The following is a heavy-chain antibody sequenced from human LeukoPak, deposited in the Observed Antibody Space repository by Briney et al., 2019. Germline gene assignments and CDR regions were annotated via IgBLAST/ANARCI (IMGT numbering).Heavy chain of an antibody. CDR3: ARLADYDSSGYLSY. D-gene: IGHD3-22*01. J-gene: IGHJ4*02. Sequence: ASVKVSRKASGYTLTDYFMDWVRQAPGQGLEWMGWINPNSRGTKNAQKFQGRVTMTRDTSTSTVYMEVSSLRSEDTAVYYCARLADYDSSGYLSYWGQGTLVTVSS. CDR1: GYTLTDYF. CDR2: INPNSRGT. V-gene: IGHV1-2*02.